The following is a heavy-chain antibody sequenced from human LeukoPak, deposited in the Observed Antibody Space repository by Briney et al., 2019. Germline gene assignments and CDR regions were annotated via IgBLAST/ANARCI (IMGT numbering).Heavy chain of an antibody. CDR2: ISYDGSNK. CDR3: ARDKVVGPSNFDY. Sequence: GGSLRLSCAASGFTFSSYGMHWVRQAPGKGLEWVAVISYDGSNKYYVDSVKGRFTISRDNAKNSLYLQMNSLRAEDTAVYYCARDKVVGPSNFDYWGQGTLVTVSS. J-gene: IGHJ4*02. V-gene: IGHV3-30*03. D-gene: IGHD1-26*01. CDR1: GFTFSSYG.